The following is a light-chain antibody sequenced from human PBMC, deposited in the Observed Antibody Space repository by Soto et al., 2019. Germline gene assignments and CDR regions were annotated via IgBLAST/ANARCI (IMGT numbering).Light chain of an antibody. Sequence: VVTQEPSLTVSPGGTVTLTCASSTGAVTSDNYANWLQQKPGQAPRALIYSTDTKHSWTPARFSGSLLGGKAALTLSPVQPEDEADYYCLLYYGGAVVFGGGTKLTVL. V-gene: IGLV7-43*01. CDR3: LLYYGGAVV. J-gene: IGLJ2*01. CDR1: TGAVTSDNY. CDR2: STD.